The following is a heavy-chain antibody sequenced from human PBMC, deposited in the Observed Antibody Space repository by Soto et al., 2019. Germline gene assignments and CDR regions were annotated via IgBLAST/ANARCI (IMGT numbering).Heavy chain of an antibody. CDR3: AKLMHHYDSSGLGVDS. D-gene: IGHD3-22*01. Sequence: QVQLVESGGGVVQPGGSLRLSCAASGFTFSSYGMQWVRQAPGKGLEWVTFVSYGGSNQYYIDSVKGRFTISRDDSKRIVYLQMNSVRPEDTAVYYCAKLMHHYDSSGLGVDSWGQGTLVTVPS. V-gene: IGHV3-30*18. J-gene: IGHJ4*02. CDR2: VSYGGSNQ. CDR1: GFTFSSYG.